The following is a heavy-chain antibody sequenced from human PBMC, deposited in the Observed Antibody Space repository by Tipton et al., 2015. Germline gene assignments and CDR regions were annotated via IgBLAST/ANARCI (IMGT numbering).Heavy chain of an antibody. Sequence: GLVKPSETLSLTCTVSGGSISSHSYYWGWIPQPPGKGLQWIGSVFFGGHTCHNPSLKSRVTISVDTSKNQFSLKLRSATAADTAVYYCARADAALDYWGQGTLVTVSS. V-gene: IGHV4-39*07. CDR2: VFFGGHT. CDR3: ARADAALDY. CDR1: GGSISSHSYY. J-gene: IGHJ4*02. D-gene: IGHD6-25*01.